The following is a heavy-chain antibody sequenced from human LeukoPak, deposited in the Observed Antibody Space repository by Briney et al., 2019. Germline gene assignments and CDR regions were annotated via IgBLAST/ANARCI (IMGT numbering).Heavy chain of an antibody. CDR2: IRYDGSNK. D-gene: IGHD2-2*01. V-gene: IGHV3-30*02. Sequence: GGSLRLSCAASGFTFSSYGMHWVRQAPGKGLEWVAFIRYDGSNKYYADSVKGRFTISRDNSKNTLYLQMNSLRAEDTAVYYCAKEMRVLPAAIFDYWGQGTLVTVSS. J-gene: IGHJ4*02. CDR1: GFTFSSYG. CDR3: AKEMRVLPAAIFDY.